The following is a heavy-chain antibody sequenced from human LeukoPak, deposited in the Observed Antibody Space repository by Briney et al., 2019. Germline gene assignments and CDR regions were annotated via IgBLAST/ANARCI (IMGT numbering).Heavy chain of an antibody. Sequence: GGSLRLSCAASGFTFSSYAMSWVRQAPGKGREWVSAISGSGGSTYYADSVKGRFTISRDNSKNTLYLQMNSLRAEDTDVYYCAKGRCDYVWGSYPNDAFDIWGQGTMVTVSS. V-gene: IGHV3-23*01. CDR2: ISGSGGST. D-gene: IGHD3-16*02. J-gene: IGHJ3*02. CDR3: AKGRCDYVWGSYPNDAFDI. CDR1: GFTFSSYA.